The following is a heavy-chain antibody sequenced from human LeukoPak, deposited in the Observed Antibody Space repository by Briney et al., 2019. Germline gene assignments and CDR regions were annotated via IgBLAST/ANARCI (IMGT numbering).Heavy chain of an antibody. CDR1: NYTFTSYG. V-gene: IGHV1-18*01. D-gene: IGHD3-10*01. CDR3: ARDGSGVWFDY. Sequence: ASVKVSCKASNYTFTSYGISQVRQAPGQGIEWMAWINAYNGDANYAQKFQGRVTLTTDTSTSTAYMELRSLRSDDTAVYYCARDGSGVWFDYWGQGTLVTVSS. J-gene: IGHJ4*02. CDR2: INAYNGDA.